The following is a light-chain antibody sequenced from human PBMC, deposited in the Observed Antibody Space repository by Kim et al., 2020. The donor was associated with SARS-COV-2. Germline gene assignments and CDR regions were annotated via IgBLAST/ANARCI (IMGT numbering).Light chain of an antibody. CDR3: NSRDSNDNVV. CDR1: SLRSYY. J-gene: IGLJ2*01. V-gene: IGLV3-19*01. Sequence: VALGQTVRITCQGDSLRSYYATWYQHKPGRAPILVIYGKNNRPSGIPDRFSGSSSGNTASLTITGTQAGDEADYYCNSRDSNDNVVFGGGTKLTVL. CDR2: GKN.